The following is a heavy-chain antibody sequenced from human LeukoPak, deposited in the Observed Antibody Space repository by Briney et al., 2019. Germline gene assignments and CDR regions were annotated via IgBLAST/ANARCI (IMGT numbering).Heavy chain of an antibody. CDR1: GYTFTSYG. J-gene: IGHJ3*02. V-gene: IGHV1-18*01. Sequence: ASVKVSCKASGYTFTSYGISWVRQAPGQGLEWMGWISAYNGNTNYAQKLQGRVTMTADTSTSTAYMEPRSLRSDDTVVYYCARAHQQLDAFDIWGQGTMVTVSS. D-gene: IGHD6-13*01. CDR3: ARAHQQLDAFDI. CDR2: ISAYNGNT.